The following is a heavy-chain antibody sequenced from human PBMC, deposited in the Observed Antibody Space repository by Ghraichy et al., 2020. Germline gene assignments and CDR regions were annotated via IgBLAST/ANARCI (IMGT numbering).Heavy chain of an antibody. CDR2: TYYRSKWYY. CDR1: GDSVSRDIG. J-gene: IGHJ1*01. D-gene: IGHD5-12*01. Sequence: LRLSCAISGDSVSRDIGWNWIRQSPSRGLEWLGRTYYRSKWYYDYAESVKSRITINPDTSRNQFSLQLKSATPDDTAVYYCARGWLRSGFDNWGQGTLVTVSS. CDR3: ARGWLRSGFDN. V-gene: IGHV6-1*01.